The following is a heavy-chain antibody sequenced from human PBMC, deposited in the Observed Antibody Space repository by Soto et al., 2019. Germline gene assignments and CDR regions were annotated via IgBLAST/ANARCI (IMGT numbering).Heavy chain of an antibody. V-gene: IGHV2-5*02. Sequence: QITLKESGPALVRPTQTLTLTCSFSGFSLTTRAVAVGWIRQPPGKALEWLALIFWDDDKWYSPSLRSRLTITEDTSKTQVVLTMTNMDPVDTATYYCAHRSRGYAYYFDQWGQGTLVTVSS. CDR2: IFWDDDK. CDR1: GFSLTTRAVA. J-gene: IGHJ4*02. CDR3: AHRSRGYAYYFDQ. D-gene: IGHD5-12*01.